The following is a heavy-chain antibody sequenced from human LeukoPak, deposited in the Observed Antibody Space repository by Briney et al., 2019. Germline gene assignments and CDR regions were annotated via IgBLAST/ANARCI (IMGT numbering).Heavy chain of an antibody. CDR1: GYTFTSYA. CDR2: INPKSGDT. J-gene: IGHJ4*02. Sequence: RASVKVSCKASGYTFTSYAMNWVRQAPGQGLEWMGWINPKSGDTNYAQKFQGSVSMTGDSSISTVYMELSRLKSDDTAVYYCARGIDRFSKYTSGWDEFGFWGQGTLVTVSS. V-gene: IGHV1-2*02. D-gene: IGHD6-19*01. CDR3: ARGIDRFSKYTSGWDEFGF.